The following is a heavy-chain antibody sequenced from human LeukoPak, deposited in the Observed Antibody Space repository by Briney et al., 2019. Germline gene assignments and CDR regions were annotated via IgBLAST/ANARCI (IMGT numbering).Heavy chain of an antibody. CDR2: INPNSGGT. J-gene: IGHJ5*02. CDR3: ARALITMVRGVIPNWFDP. D-gene: IGHD3-10*01. Sequence: ASVKVSCKASGYTFTGYYMHWVRQAPGQGLEWMGWINPNSGGTNYAQKFQGRVTMTRDTSISTAYMELSRLRSGDTAVYYCARALITMVRGVIPNWFDPWGQGTLVTASS. V-gene: IGHV1-2*02. CDR1: GYTFTGYY.